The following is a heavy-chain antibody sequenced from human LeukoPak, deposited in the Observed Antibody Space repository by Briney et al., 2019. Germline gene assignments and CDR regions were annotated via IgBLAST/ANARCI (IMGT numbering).Heavy chain of an antibody. CDR3: ASGIKYYYGSGSEFDY. D-gene: IGHD3-10*01. CDR2: IWYDGSNK. J-gene: IGHJ4*02. Sequence: GGGLRLSFSAFGFTLSSYCMHRVRQAPGQGREVVAVIWYDGSNKYYADSVKGRFTISRDNSKNTLYLQMNSLRAEDTAVYYCASGIKYYYGSGSEFDYWGQGTLVTVSS. V-gene: IGHV3-33*01. CDR1: GFTLSSYC.